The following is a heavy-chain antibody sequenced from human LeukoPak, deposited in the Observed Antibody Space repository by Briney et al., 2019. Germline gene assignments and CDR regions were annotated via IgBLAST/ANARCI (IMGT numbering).Heavy chain of an antibody. J-gene: IGHJ4*02. CDR3: AKAPSIAAAFFG. Sequence: GGSLRLSCAASGFTFSSYSMNWVRQAPGKGLQWVSYITSSSSIIYCADSVKGRFTISRDNAKNSLSLQMNSLRAEDTAVYYCAKAPSIAAAFFGWGQGTLVTVSS. V-gene: IGHV3-48*01. CDR1: GFTFSSYS. D-gene: IGHD6-13*01. CDR2: ITSSSSII.